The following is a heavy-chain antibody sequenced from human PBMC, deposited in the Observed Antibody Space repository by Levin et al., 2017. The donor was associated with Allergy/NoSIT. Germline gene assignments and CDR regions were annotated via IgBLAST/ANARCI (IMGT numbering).Heavy chain of an antibody. D-gene: IGHD6-13*01. Sequence: PVASVKVSCKGSGYSFTSYWIGWVRQMPGKGLEWMGIFYPGDSDTRYSPSFQGQVTISADKSISTAYLQWSSLKASDTAMYYCARDPNSSTWGFDYWGQGTLVTVSS. J-gene: IGHJ4*02. CDR1: GYSFTSYW. V-gene: IGHV5-51*03. CDR3: ARDPNSSTWGFDY. CDR2: FYPGDSDT.